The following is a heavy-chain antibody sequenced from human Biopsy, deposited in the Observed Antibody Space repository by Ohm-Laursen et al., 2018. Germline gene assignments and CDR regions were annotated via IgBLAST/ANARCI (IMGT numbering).Heavy chain of an antibody. CDR1: GFTFTHAW. CDR3: ARDQRGPSLLEAKLTPNYFDY. J-gene: IGHJ4*02. CDR2: IRRGGDYM. D-gene: IGHD1-1*01. Sequence: SLRLSCAASGFTFTHAWMSWVRQAPGKGLEWVSSIRRGGDYMFYADSVKGRFTISRDNAKNSLYLQMNSLRAEDTAVYYCARDQRGPSLLEAKLTPNYFDYWGRGSLVTVSS. V-gene: IGHV3-21*01.